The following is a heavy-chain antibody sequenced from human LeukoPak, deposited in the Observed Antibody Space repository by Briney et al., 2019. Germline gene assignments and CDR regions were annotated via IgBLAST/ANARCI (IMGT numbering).Heavy chain of an antibody. J-gene: IGHJ4*02. CDR3: ARTPATTWTNHFDY. D-gene: IGHD4-17*01. Sequence: SETLSLTCTVSGGSISTYYWNWIRQSPGKGLEWIGYMYYSGSTNYNPSLKSRVTISVDTSRNESSLKLSSVTAADTAVYYCARTPATTWTNHFDYWGQGTLVTVSS. CDR1: GGSISTYY. CDR2: MYYSGST. V-gene: IGHV4-59*01.